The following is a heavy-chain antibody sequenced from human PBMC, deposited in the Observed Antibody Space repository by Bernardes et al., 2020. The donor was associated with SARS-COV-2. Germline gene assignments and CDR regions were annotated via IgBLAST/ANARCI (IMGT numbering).Heavy chain of an antibody. J-gene: IGHJ6*02. Sequence: ASMKVSCKASGYTFTKYGISWVRQAAGHGLEWMGWISGYNGNTYYAQKLQDRVTMTTDTSMSTAHMELRSLRSDDTAVYYCARVGCGGDCYPNPRPYYYYGMDVWGQGTTVTVSS. V-gene: IGHV1-18*01. CDR1: GYTFTKYG. CDR2: ISGYNGNT. CDR3: ARVGCGGDCYPNPRPYYYYGMDV. D-gene: IGHD2-21*01.